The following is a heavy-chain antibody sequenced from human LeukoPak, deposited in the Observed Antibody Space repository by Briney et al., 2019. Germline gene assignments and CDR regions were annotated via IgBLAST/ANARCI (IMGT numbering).Heavy chain of an antibody. D-gene: IGHD3-3*01. CDR1: GFTFSSYS. CDR2: ISSSSSTI. CDR3: SQIQEGFWSGYYTGFYY. J-gene: IGHJ4*02. V-gene: IGHV3-48*01. Sequence: GGSLRLSCAASGFTFSSYSMAWVRQAPGKGLEWVSYISSSSSTIYYADSVKGRFTISRDNSKNSLYRQMNSQRAEHTHVFYFSQIQEGFWSGYYTGFYYWSQGTPLTLS.